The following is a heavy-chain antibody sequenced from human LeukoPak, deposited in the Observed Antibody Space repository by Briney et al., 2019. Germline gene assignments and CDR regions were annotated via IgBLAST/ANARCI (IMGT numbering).Heavy chain of an antibody. Sequence: QPGGSLRLSCAASRFTFSNCAMTWVRQAPGRGLEWVASIRGSGDGPSYADSVKGRFTMSRDNSNNMLYLQMNSLRVEDTAVYYCGRDPNGDYVGAFDFWGPGTLVTVSS. D-gene: IGHD4-17*01. CDR2: IRGSGDGP. V-gene: IGHV3-23*01. CDR3: GRDPNGDYVGAFDF. CDR1: RFTFSNCA. J-gene: IGHJ3*01.